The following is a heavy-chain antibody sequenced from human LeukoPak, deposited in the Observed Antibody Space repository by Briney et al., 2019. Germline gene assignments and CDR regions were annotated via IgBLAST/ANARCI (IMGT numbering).Heavy chain of an antibody. Sequence: SETLSLTCTVSGYSISSGYFWGWMRQPPGKGLAWIGSIYQSETAHYNPSLKSRVTISVDMSKNQCSLKLSSVTAADTAVYYCARKGRSGMVRGSPNWFDPWGQGTLVTVSS. J-gene: IGHJ5*02. CDR3: ARKGRSGMVRGSPNWFDP. CDR2: IYQSETA. V-gene: IGHV4-38-2*02. D-gene: IGHD3-10*01. CDR1: GYSISSGYF.